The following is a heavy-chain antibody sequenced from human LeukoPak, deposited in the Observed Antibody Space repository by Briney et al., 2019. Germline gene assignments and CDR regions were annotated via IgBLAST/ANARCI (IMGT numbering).Heavy chain of an antibody. J-gene: IGHJ4*02. CDR2: IRYDGSNK. D-gene: IGHD3-10*01. V-gene: IGHV3-30*02. CDR3: ARGGESQLFGTKHFDY. CDR1: GFTFSSYG. Sequence: GGSLRLSCAASGFTFSSYGMHWVRQAPGKGLEWVAFIRYDGSNKYYADSVKGRFTISRDNSKNTLYLQMNSLRAEDTAVYYCARGGESQLFGTKHFDYWGQGTLLIVSS.